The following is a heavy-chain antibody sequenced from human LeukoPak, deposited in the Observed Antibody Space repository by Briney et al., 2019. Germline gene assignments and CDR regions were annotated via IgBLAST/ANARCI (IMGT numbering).Heavy chain of an antibody. CDR1: GFTFNHYG. CDR3: AQKRGGYTPFDY. V-gene: IGHV3-23*01. J-gene: IGHJ4*02. CDR2: ISGRGDSA. Sequence: QPGGSLRLSCVASGFTFNHYGMNWVRQAPEKGLEWVSIISGRGDSAFYADSVKGRFTISRDNSKNTLYLQMNSLRAEDTAIYYCAQKRGGYTPFDYWGQGTLVTVSS. D-gene: IGHD5-12*01.